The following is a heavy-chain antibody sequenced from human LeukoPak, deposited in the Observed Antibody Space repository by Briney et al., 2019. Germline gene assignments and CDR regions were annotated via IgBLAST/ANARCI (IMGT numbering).Heavy chain of an antibody. J-gene: IGHJ4*02. CDR3: ARPYDFWSGYSDY. CDR2: ISSSSSYI. D-gene: IGHD3-3*01. V-gene: IGHV3-21*01. Sequence: GGSLRLSCAASGFTFSSYRMNWVRQAPGKGLEWVSSISSSSSYIYYADSVKGRFTISRDNAKNSLYLQMNSLRAEDTAVYYCARPYDFWSGYSDYWGQGTLVTVSS. CDR1: GFTFSSYR.